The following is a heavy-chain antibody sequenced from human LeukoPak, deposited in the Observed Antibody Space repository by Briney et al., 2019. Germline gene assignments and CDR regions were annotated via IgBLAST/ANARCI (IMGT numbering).Heavy chain of an antibody. J-gene: IGHJ4*02. Sequence: GASVKVSCKASGYTFSSYGISWVRQAPGQGLEWMGWISTYNGNTSYAQKLQGRVTMTTDTSTSTAYMELRSLRSDDTAVYYCARGSRGLAVAGLDYWGQRTLVTVSS. D-gene: IGHD6-19*01. CDR3: ARGSRGLAVAGLDY. V-gene: IGHV1-18*01. CDR2: ISTYNGNT. CDR1: GYTFSSYG.